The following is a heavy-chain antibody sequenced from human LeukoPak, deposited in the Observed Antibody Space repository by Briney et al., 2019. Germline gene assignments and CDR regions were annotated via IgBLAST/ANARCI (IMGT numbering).Heavy chain of an antibody. CDR2: ISSSSSYI. J-gene: IGHJ5*02. D-gene: IGHD4-11*01. V-gene: IGHV3-21*01. CDR1: GFTFSSYS. Sequence: GGSLRLSCAASGFTFSSYSTNWVRQAPGKGLEWVSSISSSSSYIYYADSVKGRFTISRDNAKNSLYLQMNSLRAEDTAVYYCARDGSNSNWFDPWGQGTLVTVSS. CDR3: ARDGSNSNWFDP.